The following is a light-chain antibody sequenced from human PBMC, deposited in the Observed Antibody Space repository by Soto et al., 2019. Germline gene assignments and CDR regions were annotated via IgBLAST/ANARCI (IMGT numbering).Light chain of an antibody. V-gene: IGLV1-40*01. Sequence: QSVLTQPPSVSGAPGQRVTISCTGSSSNIGAGYDVHWYQQLPGTAPKLLIYGNSNRPSGVPDRFSGDKSGTSASLAITGLQAEDEADYYCQSYDSSLSGLVFGTGTKLTVL. CDR2: GNS. CDR1: SSNIGAGYD. CDR3: QSYDSSLSGLV. J-gene: IGLJ1*01.